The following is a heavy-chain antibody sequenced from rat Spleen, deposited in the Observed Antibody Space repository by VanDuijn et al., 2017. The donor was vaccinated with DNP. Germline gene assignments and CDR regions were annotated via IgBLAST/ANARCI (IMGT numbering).Heavy chain of an antibody. V-gene: IGHV5-7*01. J-gene: IGHJ4*01. CDR3: ARRYYGHGAMDA. Sequence: EVQLVESGGGLVQPGGSLKLSCAASGFTFNDYAMAWVRQAPKKGLEWVATISYDGSSTYYRDSVKGRFTISRDNAKSTLYLQMDSLRSEDTATYYCARRYYGHGAMDAWGQGTSVTVSS. CDR1: GFTFNDYA. CDR2: ISYDGSST. D-gene: IGHD1-6*01.